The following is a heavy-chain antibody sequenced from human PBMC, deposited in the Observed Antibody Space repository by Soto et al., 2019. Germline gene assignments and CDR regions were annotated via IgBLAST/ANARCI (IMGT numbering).Heavy chain of an antibody. CDR3: ATAYYYDSSGGDY. J-gene: IGHJ4*02. D-gene: IGHD3-22*01. Sequence: ASVKVSCKVSGYTLTELAMHWVRRAPGKGLEWMGGFDPEDGETIYAQKFQGRVTMTEDTSTDTAYMELSSLRSEDAAVYYCATAYYYDSSGGDYWGQGTLVTVSS. V-gene: IGHV1-24*01. CDR1: GYTLTELA. CDR2: FDPEDGET.